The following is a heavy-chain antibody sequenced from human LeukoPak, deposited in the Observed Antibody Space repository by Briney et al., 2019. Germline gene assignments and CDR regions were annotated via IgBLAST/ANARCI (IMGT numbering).Heavy chain of an antibody. CDR3: ARGRYVTTRGGAAAGFLDY. V-gene: IGHV4-34*01. D-gene: IGHD6-13*01. CDR2: INHGGST. CDR1: GGSFSGYY. Sequence: SETLSLTCAVCGGSFSGYYWNWIRQPPGKGLEWIGEINHGGSTNYNPSLKSRVTISVDTSQNQFSLGLSSVTAADTAVYYCARGRYVTTRGGAAAGFLDYWGQGTLVTVST. J-gene: IGHJ4*02.